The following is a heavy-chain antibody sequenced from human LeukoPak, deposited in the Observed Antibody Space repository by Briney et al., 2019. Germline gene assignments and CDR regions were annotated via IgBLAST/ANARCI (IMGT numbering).Heavy chain of an antibody. Sequence: GGSLRLSCAASGFTFSSYWMHWVRQAPGKGLVWVSRINNDGSSTSYADSVKGRFTISRDNAKNTLYLQMNSLRAEDTAVYYCARRGYGSGSYKDYWGQGTLVTVSS. V-gene: IGHV3-74*01. CDR1: GFTFSSYW. J-gene: IGHJ4*02. CDR2: INNDGSST. CDR3: ARRGYGSGSYKDY. D-gene: IGHD3-10*01.